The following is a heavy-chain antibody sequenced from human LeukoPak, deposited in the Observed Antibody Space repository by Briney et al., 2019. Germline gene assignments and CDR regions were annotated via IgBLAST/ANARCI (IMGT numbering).Heavy chain of an antibody. Sequence: PSETLSLTCTVSGGSMITSYWSWIRQPAGKGLEWIGRIYSSGSTNYNPSLKSRVTMSVDTSKNQFSLKLSSATAADTAVYYCARDRGWEVFDYWGQGILVTVSS. CDR2: IYSSGST. V-gene: IGHV4-4*07. CDR3: ARDRGWEVFDY. J-gene: IGHJ4*02. D-gene: IGHD1-26*01. CDR1: GGSMITSY.